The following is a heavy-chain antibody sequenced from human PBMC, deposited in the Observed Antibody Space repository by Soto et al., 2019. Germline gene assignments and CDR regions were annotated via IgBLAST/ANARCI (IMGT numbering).Heavy chain of an antibody. CDR3: AKDRYESHDSAAGTHSDY. CDR2: IYYTGTT. CDR1: GGSISDYY. J-gene: IGHJ4*02. Sequence: SETLSLTCPVSGGSISDYYWGWIRQSPGKGLEWIGYIYYTGTTKYNPSLKSRVTTSVDSSKNQFSLKLDSVTAADTALYYCAKDRYESHDSAAGTHSDYWGQGTLVTVSS. V-gene: IGHV4-59*12. D-gene: IGHD6-13*01.